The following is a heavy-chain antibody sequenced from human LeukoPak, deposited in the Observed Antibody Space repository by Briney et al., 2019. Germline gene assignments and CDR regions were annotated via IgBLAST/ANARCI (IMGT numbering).Heavy chain of an antibody. CDR1: GGSISSHY. J-gene: IGHJ5*02. D-gene: IGHD3-9*01. CDR2: IYYSGST. CDR3: ASTYFDWLKEFDP. V-gene: IGHV4-59*11. Sequence: PSETLSLTCTVSGGSISSHYWSWIRQPPGKGLEWIGYIYYSGSTNYNPSLKSRVTISVDTSKNQFSLKLSSVTAADTAVYYCASTYFDWLKEFDPWGQGTLVTVSS.